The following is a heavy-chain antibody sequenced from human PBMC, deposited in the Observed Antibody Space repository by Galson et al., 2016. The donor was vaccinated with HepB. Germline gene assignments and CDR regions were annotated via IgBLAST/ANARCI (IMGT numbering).Heavy chain of an antibody. J-gene: IGHJ4*02. D-gene: IGHD3-22*01. CDR1: GGTFSSYA. CDR3: ATFYLDSSGYFLSDY. V-gene: IGHV1-69*13. Sequence: SVKVSCKASGGTFSSYAISWVRQAPGQGLEWMGGITPIFGTANYAQKFQGRVTIIADESTSTAYMELSRLSSVTAADTAVYYCATFYLDSSGYFLSDYWGQGTLVTVSS. CDR2: ITPIFGTA.